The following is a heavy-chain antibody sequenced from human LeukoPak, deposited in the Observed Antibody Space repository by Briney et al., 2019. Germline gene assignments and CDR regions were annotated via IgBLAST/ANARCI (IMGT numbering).Heavy chain of an antibody. J-gene: IGHJ4*02. V-gene: IGHV3-53*01. D-gene: IGHD6-19*01. CDR3: ARGQTNSGWYGGHWYN. CDR1: GFTVSSNY. Sequence: GGSLRLSCAASGFTVSSNYMSWVRQAPGKGLEWVSVIYSGGSTYYADSVKGRFTISRDNSKNTLYLQMNSLRAGDTAVYYCARGQTNSGWYGGHWYNWGQGTLVTVSS. CDR2: IYSGGST.